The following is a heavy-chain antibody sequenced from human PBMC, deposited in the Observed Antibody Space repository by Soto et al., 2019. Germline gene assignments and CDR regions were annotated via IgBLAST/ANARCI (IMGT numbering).Heavy chain of an antibody. Sequence: QITLKESGPTVVKPTQTLTLTCTFSGFSLTNAGVGVGWIRQPPGKAPEWLALIYWDDDTRYSPSLRCRLTITKDSSKNQVVLTMTNMDPVDTATYFCAHSSLHYKKWFDPWGQGTLVTVSS. V-gene: IGHV2-5*02. J-gene: IGHJ5*02. CDR3: AHSSLHYKKWFDP. CDR2: IYWDDDT. D-gene: IGHD1-20*01. CDR1: GFSLTNAGVG.